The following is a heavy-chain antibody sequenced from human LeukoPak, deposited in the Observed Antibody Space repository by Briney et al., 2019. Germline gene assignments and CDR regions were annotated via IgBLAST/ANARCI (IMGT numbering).Heavy chain of an antibody. J-gene: IGHJ4*02. CDR2: ISSSSNYI. CDR3: ARDLGYDSSGYYHYFDY. D-gene: IGHD3-22*01. CDR1: GLTFSSHN. V-gene: IGHV3-21*01. Sequence: GGSLRLSCAASGLTFSSHNMNWVRQAPGKGLEWVSSISSSSNYIYYADSVKGRFTTPRDNAKNSLYLQMNSLRAEDTAVYYCARDLGYDSSGYYHYFDYWGQGTLVTVSS.